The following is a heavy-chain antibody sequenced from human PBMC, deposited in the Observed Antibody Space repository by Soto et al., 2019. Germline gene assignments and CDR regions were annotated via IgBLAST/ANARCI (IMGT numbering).Heavy chain of an antibody. CDR3: ARGHLAGRLVVVAATGEFDY. CDR1: GGSFSGYY. CDR2: INHSGST. V-gene: IGHV4-34*01. J-gene: IGHJ4*02. Sequence: QVQLQQWGAGLLKPSETLSLTCAVYGGSFSGYYWSWIRQPPGKGLEWIGEINHSGSTNYNPSLKSQVTTSVDTYKSQFSLKLGSVTAADTAVYYCARGHLAGRLVVVAATGEFDYWGQGTLVTVSS. D-gene: IGHD2-15*01.